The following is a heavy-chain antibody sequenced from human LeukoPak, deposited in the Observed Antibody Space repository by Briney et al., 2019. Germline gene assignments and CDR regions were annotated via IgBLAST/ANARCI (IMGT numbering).Heavy chain of an antibody. V-gene: IGHV3-53*01. J-gene: IGHJ6*02. CDR3: ARDGGPNSYYYYGMDV. D-gene: IGHD1/OR15-1a*01. CDR2: IYSDENT. CDR1: GFTVSNNY. Sequence: QPGGSPRLSCAASGFTVSNNYMSWVRQAPGKGLEWVSVIYSDENTFYADSVKGRFTISRDNSKNTLYLQMNNLRTEDTAVYFCARDGGPNSYYYYGMDVWGQGTTVTVSS.